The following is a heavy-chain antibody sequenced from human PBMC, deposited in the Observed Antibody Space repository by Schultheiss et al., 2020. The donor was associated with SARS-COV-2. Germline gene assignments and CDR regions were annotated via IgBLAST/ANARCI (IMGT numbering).Heavy chain of an antibody. CDR1: GYTFTSYD. CDR3: ARDGYYYDSSGHPTEY. V-gene: IGHV1-2*02. J-gene: IGHJ4*02. CDR2: MNPNSGGT. Sequence: ASVKVSCKASGYTFTSYDINWVRQATGQGLEWMGWMNPNSGGTNYAQKFQGRVTMTRDTSISTAYMELSRLRSDDTAVYYCARDGYYYDSSGHPTEYWGQGTLVTVSS. D-gene: IGHD3-22*01.